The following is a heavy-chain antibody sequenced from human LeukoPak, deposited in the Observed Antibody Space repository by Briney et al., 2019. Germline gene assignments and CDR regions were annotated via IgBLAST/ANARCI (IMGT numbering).Heavy chain of an antibody. D-gene: IGHD5-24*01. CDR2: IYYSGST. Sequence: TSETLSPTCTVSGGSISSSSYYWGWIRQPRGKGLEWIGSIYYSGSTYYNPSLKSRVTISVDTSKNQFSLKLSSVTAADTAVYYCARQGRDGYKVYYMDVWGKGTTVTVSS. CDR3: ARQGRDGYKVYYMDV. J-gene: IGHJ6*03. CDR1: GGSISSSSYY. V-gene: IGHV4-39*01.